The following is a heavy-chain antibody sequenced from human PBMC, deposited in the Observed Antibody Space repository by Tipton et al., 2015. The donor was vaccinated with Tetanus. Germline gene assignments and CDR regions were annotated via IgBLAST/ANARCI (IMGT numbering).Heavy chain of an antibody. CDR1: GGSMGTNH. V-gene: IGHV4-59*01. CDR2: IYSTGAT. J-gene: IGHJ4*02. D-gene: IGHD1-26*01. CDR3: ARGMGAYLN. Sequence: TLSLTCSVSGGSMGTNHWVWIRQAPGKRLESIGYIYSTGATKYNPSLESRVRTSIDTSKSQFSMRLSSVTVADTAVYYCARGMGAYLNWGQGTLVTVS.